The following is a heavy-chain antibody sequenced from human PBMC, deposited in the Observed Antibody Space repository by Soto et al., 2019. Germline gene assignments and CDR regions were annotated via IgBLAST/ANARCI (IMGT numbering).Heavy chain of an antibody. V-gene: IGHV3-7*01. CDR2: IKPDGSEK. CDR1: GFTLSGYW. D-gene: IGHD6-19*01. Sequence: PGGSLRLSCAASGFTLSGYWMSWVRQAPGKGLEWVANIKPDGSEKYYVDSVRGRFTISRDNAKNSLYLQMISLRAEDTAVYLCARVAYRNGWIFDYWGQGILVTVSS. J-gene: IGHJ4*01. CDR3: ARVAYRNGWIFDY.